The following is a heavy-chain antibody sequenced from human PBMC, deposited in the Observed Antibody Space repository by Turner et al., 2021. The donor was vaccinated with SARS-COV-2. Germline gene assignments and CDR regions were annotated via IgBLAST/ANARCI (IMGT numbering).Heavy chain of an antibody. J-gene: IGHJ4*02. V-gene: IGHV1-8*01. CDR1: GYTFTSYA. CDR3: ARTFTAMVRADY. D-gene: IGHD5-18*01. CDR2: LNPNSGNT. Sequence: QVQLVKSGAEVKKPGASVKVSCEASGYTFTSYASNWVRHATGQGLEGMGWLNPNSGNTGYAQKFQGRVTMTRNTYLSTAHMELSSLRSEDTSVYCCARTFTAMVRADYWGQGTLVTVSS.